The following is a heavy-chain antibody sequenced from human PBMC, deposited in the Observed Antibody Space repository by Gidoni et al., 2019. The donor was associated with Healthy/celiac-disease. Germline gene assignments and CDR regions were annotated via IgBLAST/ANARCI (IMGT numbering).Heavy chain of an antibody. D-gene: IGHD3-3*01. V-gene: IGHV3-33*01. CDR2: IWDDGSNK. CDR1: GFTFSRYR. J-gene: IGHJ5*02. CDR3: ARDSETRGSITIFGVVISRWFDP. Sequence: QVQLVESGGGVVQPGRSLRLSCAASGFTFSRYRLTCVRQAPGKGLEWVAVIWDDGSNKYYADSVKGRFTISRDNSKNTLYLQMNSLRAEDTAVYYCARDSETRGSITIFGVVISRWFDPWGQGTLVTVSS.